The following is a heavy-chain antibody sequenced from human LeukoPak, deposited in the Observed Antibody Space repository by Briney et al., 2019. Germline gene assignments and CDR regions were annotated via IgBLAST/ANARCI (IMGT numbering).Heavy chain of an antibody. CDR2: ISSSSSYM. V-gene: IGHV3-21*06. CDR3: AREPAYNSPLS. Sequence: GGSLRLSCAASGFTSSTYSMNWVRQAPGKGLEWVSSISSSSSYMYNADSVKGRFTISRDNAKNSLYLQMNSLRVEDTAVYYCAREPAYNSPLSWGQGTLVTVSS. D-gene: IGHD1-14*01. CDR1: GFTSSTYS. J-gene: IGHJ5*02.